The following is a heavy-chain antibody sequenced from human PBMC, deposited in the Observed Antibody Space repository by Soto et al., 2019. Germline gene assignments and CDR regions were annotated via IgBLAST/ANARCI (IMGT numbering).Heavy chain of an antibody. V-gene: IGHV3-23*01. D-gene: IGHD3-10*01. CDR2: ISGSGGST. CDR1: GFTFSSYA. Sequence: EVQLLESGGGLVQPGGSLRLSCAASGFTFSSYAMSWIRQAPGKGLEWVSAISGSGGSTYYADSVKGRFTISRDNSKHTLYLQMNSLRAEDTGVYYCANPIGGDAFDIWGQGTMVTVSS. J-gene: IGHJ3*02. CDR3: ANPIGGDAFDI.